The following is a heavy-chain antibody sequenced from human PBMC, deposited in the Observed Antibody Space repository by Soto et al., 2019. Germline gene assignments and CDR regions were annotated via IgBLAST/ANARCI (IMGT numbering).Heavy chain of an antibody. V-gene: IGHV3-74*01. D-gene: IGHD3-16*01. J-gene: IGHJ4*02. CDR3: VGEDFDY. CDR1: GFTFSNYW. Sequence: QPVGSLRLSCTASGFTFSNYWMHWVRQAAGQGLEWVSRIKSDGTYTNYADSVKGRFTISRDNAKNTLSLQMHSLRAEDTAVYFCVGEDFDYWGQGTQVTVSS. CDR2: IKSDGTYT.